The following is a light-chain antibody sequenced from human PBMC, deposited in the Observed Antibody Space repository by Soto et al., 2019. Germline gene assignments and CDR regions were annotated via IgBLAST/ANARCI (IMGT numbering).Light chain of an antibody. CDR3: QQFDNWPLT. V-gene: IGKV3-15*01. J-gene: IGKJ5*01. CDR2: GAS. CDR1: HSVSTN. Sequence: EIVMTQSPATLSVPPGERATLSCRASHSVSTNLAWYQQKPGQVPRLLIYGASTRATGIPARFSGSGSGTEFTLTISSLQSEDFAVYYCQQFDNWPLTFGQGTRLEIK.